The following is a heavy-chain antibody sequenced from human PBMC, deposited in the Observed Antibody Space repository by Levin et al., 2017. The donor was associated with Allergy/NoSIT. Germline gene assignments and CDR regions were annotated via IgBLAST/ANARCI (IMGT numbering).Heavy chain of an antibody. CDR3: ARESGYCSSTSCDVPFDI. Sequence: GESLKISCAASGFTFDDYGMSWVRQAPGKGLEWVSGINWNGGSTGYADSVKGRFTISRDNAKNSLYLQMNSLRAEDTALYHCARESGYCSSTSCDVPFDIWGQGTMVTVSS. CDR2: INWNGGST. CDR1: GFTFDDYG. D-gene: IGHD2-2*01. J-gene: IGHJ3*02. V-gene: IGHV3-20*01.